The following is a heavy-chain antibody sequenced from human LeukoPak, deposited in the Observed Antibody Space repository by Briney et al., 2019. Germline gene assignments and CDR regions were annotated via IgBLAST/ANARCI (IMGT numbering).Heavy chain of an antibody. CDR3: ARVGETYCSSTSCIYYYGMDV. Sequence: PGGSLRLPCAASGFTFSSYGMHWVRQAPGRGLEWGAVIWYEGCNKYYADSVKGRFTISRDNSKNTLYLQMNSLRAEDTAVYYCARVGETYCSSTSCIYYYGMDVWGQGTTVTVSS. CDR2: IWYEGCNK. V-gene: IGHV3-33*01. J-gene: IGHJ6*02. CDR1: GFTFSSYG. D-gene: IGHD2-2*01.